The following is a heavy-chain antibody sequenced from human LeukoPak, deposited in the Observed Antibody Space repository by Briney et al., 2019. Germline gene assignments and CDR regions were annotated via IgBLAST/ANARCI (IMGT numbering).Heavy chain of an antibody. CDR2: ITNTGDT. V-gene: IGHV4-34*01. J-gene: IGHJ4*02. D-gene: IGHD6-13*01. CDR3: ARAPYIRSWYQLSQGEDY. CDR1: GGSFNDF. Sequence: SETLSLTCVVSGGSFNDFWTWIRQPPGKGLEWIGEITNTGDTNYNPSLKNRVTISVDTSKRQFSLRLTSVTAADTAIYYCARAPYIRSWYQLSQGEDYWGQGTLVTVSA.